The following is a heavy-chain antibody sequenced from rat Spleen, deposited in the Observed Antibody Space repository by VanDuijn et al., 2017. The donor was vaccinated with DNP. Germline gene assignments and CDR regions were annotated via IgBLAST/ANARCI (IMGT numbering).Heavy chain of an antibody. CDR3: ARGENNYIYWYFDF. CDR2: ISYDGGRT. J-gene: IGHJ1*01. Sequence: EVQLVESGGGLVQPGRSMKLSCAASGFTFNNYGMAWVRQAPKKGLEWVAYISYDGGRTYYRDSVKGRFTISRDNSKNTQYLQMDSLRSEDTATYYCARGENNYIYWYFDFWGPGTMVTVSS. D-gene: IGHD1-10*01. V-gene: IGHV5S13*01. CDR1: GFTFNNYG.